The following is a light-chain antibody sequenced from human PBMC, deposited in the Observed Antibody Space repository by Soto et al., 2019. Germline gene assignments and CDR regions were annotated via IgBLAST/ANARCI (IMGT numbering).Light chain of an antibody. Sequence: EIVLTQSPGTLSLSPGERVTLSCRASQSVSSSYFAWYQQKPGQAPRLLIFGASTRATGIPDRFSGSGAGAYFNLTISRLEPADFGVYYCQQYGSSHTFGQGTRLEIK. J-gene: IGKJ5*01. CDR2: GAS. CDR1: QSVSSSY. V-gene: IGKV3-20*01. CDR3: QQYGSSHT.